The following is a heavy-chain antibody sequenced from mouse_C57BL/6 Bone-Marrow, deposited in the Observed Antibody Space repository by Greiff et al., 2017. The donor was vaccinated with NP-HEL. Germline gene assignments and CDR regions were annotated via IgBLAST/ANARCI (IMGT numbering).Heavy chain of an antibody. CDR3: ARGDYAWFAY. D-gene: IGHD2-4*01. V-gene: IGHV1-69*01. Sequence: VQLQQPGAELVMPGASVKLSCKASGYTFTSYWMHWVKQRPGQGLEWIGEIDPSDSYTNYNQKFKGKSTLTVDKSSSTAYMQLSSLTPEDSAVYYCARGDYAWFAYWGQGTLVTVSA. CDR2: IDPSDSYT. J-gene: IGHJ3*01. CDR1: GYTFTSYW.